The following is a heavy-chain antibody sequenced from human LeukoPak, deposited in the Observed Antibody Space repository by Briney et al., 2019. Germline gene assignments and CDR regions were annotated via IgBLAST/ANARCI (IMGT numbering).Heavy chain of an antibody. D-gene: IGHD2-15*01. CDR1: GCTFTSYY. J-gene: IGHJ6*02. Sequence: ASVKVSCKASGCTFTSYYMHWVRQAPGQGLEWMGIINPSGGSTSYAQKFQGRVAMTRDTSTSTVYMELSSLRSEDTAVYYCARDSIVVVVAAGTYYYGMDVWGQGTTVTVSS. CDR3: ARDSIVVVVAAGTYYYGMDV. CDR2: INPSGGST. V-gene: IGHV1-46*01.